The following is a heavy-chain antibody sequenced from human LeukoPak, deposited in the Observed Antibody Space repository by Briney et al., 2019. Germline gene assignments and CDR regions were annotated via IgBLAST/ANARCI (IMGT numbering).Heavy chain of an antibody. Sequence: PSETLSLTCAVYGGSFSGYYWSWIRQPPGKGLEWIGEINHSGSTNYNPSLKSRVTVSVDTSKNQFSLKLSSVTAADTAVYYCARRALYYYDSSGYYYVGRNTFDYWGQGTLVTVSS. CDR2: INHSGST. D-gene: IGHD3-22*01. CDR3: ARRALYYYDSSGYYYVGRNTFDY. J-gene: IGHJ4*02. CDR1: GGSFSGYY. V-gene: IGHV4-34*01.